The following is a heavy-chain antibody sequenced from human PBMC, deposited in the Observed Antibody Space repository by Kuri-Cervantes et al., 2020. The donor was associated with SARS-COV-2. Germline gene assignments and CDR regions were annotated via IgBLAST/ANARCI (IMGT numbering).Heavy chain of an antibody. Sequence: GGSLRLSCAASGFTFDDYTMHWVRQAPGKALEWVALIASDGGGTFYADSVKGRFTISRDNSKDSLYLEMTSLRIEDTALYYCVKGVHFYYYGMDVWGQGTTVTVSS. CDR2: IASDGGGT. CDR1: GFTFDDYT. V-gene: IGHV3-43*01. J-gene: IGHJ6*02. CDR3: VKGVHFYYYGMDV.